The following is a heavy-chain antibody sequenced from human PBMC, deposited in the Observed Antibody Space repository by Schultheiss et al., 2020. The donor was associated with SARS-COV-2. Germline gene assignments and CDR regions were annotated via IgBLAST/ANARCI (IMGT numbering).Heavy chain of an antibody. J-gene: IGHJ4*02. V-gene: IGHV4-4*07. CDR3: ASSNYGSGSYSFYFDY. CDR1: GGSISNYY. Sequence: GSLRLSCTVSGGSISNYYWSWVRQPAGKGLEWIGRIYTSGSTNYNPSLKSRVTISVDTSKNQFSLKLSSVTAADTAVYYCASSNYGSGSYSFYFDYWGQGTLVTVSS. CDR2: IYTSGST. D-gene: IGHD3-10*01.